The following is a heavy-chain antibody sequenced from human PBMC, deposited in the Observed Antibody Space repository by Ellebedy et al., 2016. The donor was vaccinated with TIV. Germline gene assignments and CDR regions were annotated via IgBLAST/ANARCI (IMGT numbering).Heavy chain of an antibody. V-gene: IGHV3-23*01. J-gene: IGHJ2*01. D-gene: IGHD3-10*01. CDR3: AKTHRDWYFDL. CDR1: GFTLSSYA. Sequence: GESLKISXAASGFTLSSYAMSWVRQAPGKGLEWVSAISGRGGATYYADSVKGRFTISRENSKNTLYLQMNSLRAEDTALYYCAKTHRDWYFDLWGRGTLVTVSS. CDR2: ISGRGGAT.